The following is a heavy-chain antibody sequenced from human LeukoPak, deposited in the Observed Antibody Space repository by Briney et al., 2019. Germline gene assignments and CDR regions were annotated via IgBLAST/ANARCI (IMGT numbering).Heavy chain of an antibody. D-gene: IGHD2-2*01. CDR3: ARDGSRTSSDAVEI. CDR2: IYTTGGT. Sequence: SETLSLTCTVSGGSISSYYWSWIRQPAGKGLEWIGRIYTTGGTNYNPSLKSRVTMSVDTSKNQFSLKLTSVTAADTAVYYCARDGSRTSSDAVEIWGQGTMVTVSS. V-gene: IGHV4-4*07. J-gene: IGHJ3*02. CDR1: GGSISSYY.